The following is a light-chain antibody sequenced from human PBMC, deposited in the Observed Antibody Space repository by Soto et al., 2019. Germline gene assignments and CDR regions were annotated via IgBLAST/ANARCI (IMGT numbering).Light chain of an antibody. CDR1: SGHRSYA. J-gene: IGLJ3*02. CDR3: QTWDNGIGV. V-gene: IGLV4-69*02. Sequence: QSVLTQSPSASASLGASVKLTCTLDSGHRSYAIAWHQQQSEKGPRYLMKVNSDGTHSKGDGIPDRFSGSSAGAERYLTIFSLQSEDEADYSCQTWDNGIGVFGGGTKLTVL. CDR2: VNSDGTH.